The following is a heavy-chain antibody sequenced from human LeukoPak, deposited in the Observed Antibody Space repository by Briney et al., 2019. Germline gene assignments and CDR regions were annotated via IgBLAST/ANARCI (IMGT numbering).Heavy chain of an antibody. Sequence: GGSLRPSCAASGFTFSGSALHWVHQASGKGLEWVGRIRSTANGYATAYAASVKGRFTISRDDSKNTAYLQMDSLKTEDTAVYYCTGNYYGSGSYADFDYWGQGTLVTVSS. J-gene: IGHJ4*02. V-gene: IGHV3-73*01. CDR2: IRSTANGYAT. CDR1: GFTFSGSA. CDR3: TGNYYGSGSYADFDY. D-gene: IGHD3-10*01.